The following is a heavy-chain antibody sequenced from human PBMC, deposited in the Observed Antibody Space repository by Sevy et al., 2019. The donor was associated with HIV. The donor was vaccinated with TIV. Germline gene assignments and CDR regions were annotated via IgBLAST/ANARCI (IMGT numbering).Heavy chain of an antibody. CDR3: AKGGGHYDPDEIGYYFYYYNMDV. V-gene: IGHV3-23*01. CDR1: GFSFDSYG. Sequence: GGSLRLSCAVSGFSFDSYGMTWVRQAPGKGLEWVSGISGSGTRTYYADSVKGRFIISRDNSKNTLYLQMNGLRSEDTTINYDAKGGGHYDPDEIGYYFYYYNMDVWGKGTTVTVSS. CDR2: ISGSGTRT. D-gene: IGHD3-22*01. J-gene: IGHJ6*03.